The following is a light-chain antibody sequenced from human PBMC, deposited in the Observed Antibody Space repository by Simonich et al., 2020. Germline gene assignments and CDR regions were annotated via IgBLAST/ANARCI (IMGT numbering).Light chain of an antibody. CDR2: EDN. CDR1: SGSIASKY. Sequence: NFMLTQPNSVSESPGNTVTISCTLSSGSIASKYVQWYQQRPGSPPTTVIYEDNPRPSGVPDRFSGSIDSSSNSASLTISGLKTEDEADYYCQSYDSSNQVFGGGTKLTVL. J-gene: IGLJ3*02. CDR3: QSYDSSNQV. V-gene: IGLV6-57*01.